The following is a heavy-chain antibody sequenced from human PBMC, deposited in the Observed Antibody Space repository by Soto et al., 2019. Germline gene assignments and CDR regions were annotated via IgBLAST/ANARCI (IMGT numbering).Heavy chain of an antibody. D-gene: IGHD6-13*01. Sequence: SETLSLTCTVSGGSTSSSSYYWGWIRQPPGKGLEWIGSIYYSGSTYYNPSLKSRVTISVDTSKNQFSLKLSSVTAADTAVYYCASPNSYSSSWYSNYYYGMDVWGQGTTVTVS. J-gene: IGHJ6*02. CDR1: GGSTSSSSYY. V-gene: IGHV4-39*01. CDR3: ASPNSYSSSWYSNYYYGMDV. CDR2: IYYSGST.